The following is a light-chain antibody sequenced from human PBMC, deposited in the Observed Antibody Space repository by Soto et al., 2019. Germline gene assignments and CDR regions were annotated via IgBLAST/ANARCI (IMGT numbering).Light chain of an antibody. J-gene: IGLJ3*02. CDR3: QSYGSRLSRWV. Sequence: QSVLTQPPSVSGAPGQRVTISCTGSSSNIGAGYDVHWYQQLPGTAPKLLIYGNSNRPSGVPDRFSGSKSGTSASLAITGLGAGGEAAYGCQSYGSRLSRWVFGGGTEPAVL. CDR1: SSNIGAGYD. CDR2: GNS. V-gene: IGLV1-40*01.